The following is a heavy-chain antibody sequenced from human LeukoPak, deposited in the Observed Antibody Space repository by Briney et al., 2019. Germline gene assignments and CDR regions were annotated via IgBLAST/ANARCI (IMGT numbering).Heavy chain of an antibody. CDR2: VKEDGRET. CDR1: GFTFNTYW. J-gene: IGHJ2*01. CDR3: ARAKPADFDL. V-gene: IGHV3-74*01. Sequence: PGGSLRLSCVGSGFTFNTYWIHWVRQAPGKGLVWVSRVKEDGRETNYADSVKGRFTLSRDNAKSTVYLQMNNLRAEDTAVYHCARAKPADFDLWGRGTLVTVSS.